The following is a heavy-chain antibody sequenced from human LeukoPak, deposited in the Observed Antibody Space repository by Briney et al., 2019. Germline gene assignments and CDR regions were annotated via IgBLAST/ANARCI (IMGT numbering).Heavy chain of an antibody. CDR2: IYYSGST. Sequence: PSETLSLTCTVSGGSISSYYWSWIRQPPGKGLEWIGYIYYSGSTNYNPSLKSRVTISVDTSKNQFSLKLSSVTAADTAVYYCARVGYSSSWYTPMDVWGQGTTVTVSS. CDR1: GGSISSYY. CDR3: ARVGYSSSWYTPMDV. J-gene: IGHJ6*02. D-gene: IGHD6-13*01. V-gene: IGHV4-59*01.